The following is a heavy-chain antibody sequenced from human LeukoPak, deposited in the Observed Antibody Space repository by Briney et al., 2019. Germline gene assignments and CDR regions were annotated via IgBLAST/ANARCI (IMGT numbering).Heavy chain of an antibody. J-gene: IGHJ4*02. Sequence: GGSLRLSCAASGFTFYMNWVRQAPGKGLEWVSFITGSSSYIYYTDSVKGRFTISRDNAKNSLFLQMNSLRDEDTAVYYCASGFSSSPYFDYWGRGTLVTVSS. CDR1: GFTFY. CDR3: ASGFSSSPYFDY. V-gene: IGHV3-21*01. CDR2: ITGSSSYI. D-gene: IGHD6-6*01.